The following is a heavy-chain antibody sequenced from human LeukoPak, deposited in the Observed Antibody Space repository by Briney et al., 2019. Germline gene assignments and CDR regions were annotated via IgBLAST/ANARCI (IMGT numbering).Heavy chain of an antibody. D-gene: IGHD1-26*01. CDR2: ISGSGGST. J-gene: IGHJ4*02. V-gene: IGHV3-23*01. Sequence: GGSLRHSCAASGFTFSSYAMSWVRQAPGKGLEWVSAISGSGGSTYYADSVKGRFTISRDNSKNPLYLQMNSLRAEDTAVYYCAKFQWELLTFDYWGQGTLVTVSS. CDR1: GFTFSSYA. CDR3: AKFQWELLTFDY.